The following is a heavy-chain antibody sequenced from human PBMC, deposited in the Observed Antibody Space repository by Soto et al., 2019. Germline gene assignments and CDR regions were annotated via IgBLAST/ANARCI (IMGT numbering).Heavy chain of an antibody. CDR3: ARARYCSGGSCPVRYYYGMDV. CDR1: GGSISSGGYY. J-gene: IGHJ6*02. Sequence: QVQLQESGPGLVKPSQTLSLTCTVSGGSISSGGYYWSWIRQHPGKGLEWTGYIYYSGSTYYNPSLKSRVTISVDTSKNQFSLKLSSVTAADTAVYYCARARYCSGGSCPVRYYYGMDVWGQGTTVTVSS. CDR2: IYYSGST. D-gene: IGHD2-15*01. V-gene: IGHV4-31*03.